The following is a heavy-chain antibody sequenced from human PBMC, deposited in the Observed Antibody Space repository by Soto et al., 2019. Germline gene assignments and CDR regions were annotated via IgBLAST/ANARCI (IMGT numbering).Heavy chain of an antibody. CDR2: ISSSSTTI. Sequence: GGSLRLSCAASGFTFSSYGMNWVRQAPGKGLEWVSYISSSSTTIYYADSVKGRFTIFRDNAKNSLYLQLNSLRDEDTAVYYCARSPYYYDSSNYYGYWGQGTLVTVSS. D-gene: IGHD3-22*01. J-gene: IGHJ4*02. CDR1: GFTFSSYG. V-gene: IGHV3-48*02. CDR3: ARSPYYYDSSNYYGY.